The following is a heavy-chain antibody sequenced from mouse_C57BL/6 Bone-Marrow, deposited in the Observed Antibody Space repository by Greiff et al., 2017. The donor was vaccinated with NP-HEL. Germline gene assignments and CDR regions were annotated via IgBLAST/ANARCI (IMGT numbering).Heavy chain of an antibody. CDR1: GYTFTSYD. CDR2: IYPRDGST. Sequence: VQLKESGPELVKPGASVKLSCKASGYTFTSYDINWVKQRPGQGLEWIGWIYPRDGSTNYNEKFKGKATFTADTSSNTAYMQLSSLTTEDSAIYYCASNFLFAYWGQGTLVTVSA. D-gene: IGHD4-1*02. J-gene: IGHJ3*01. V-gene: IGHV1-85*01. CDR3: ASNFLFAY.